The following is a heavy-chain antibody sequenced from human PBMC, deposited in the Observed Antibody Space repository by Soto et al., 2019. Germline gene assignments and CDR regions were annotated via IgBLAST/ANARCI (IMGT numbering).Heavy chain of an antibody. V-gene: IGHV3-9*01. CDR1: GFTFDDYA. J-gene: IGHJ6*02. CDR3: AKDITMITFGGVIATVGMDV. CDR2: ISWNSGSI. D-gene: IGHD3-16*02. Sequence: GGSLRLSCAASGFTFDDYAMRWVRQAPGKGLEWVSGISWNSGSIGYADSVKGRFTISRDNAKNSLYLQMNSLRAEDTALYYCAKDITMITFGGVIATVGMDVWGQGTTVTVSS.